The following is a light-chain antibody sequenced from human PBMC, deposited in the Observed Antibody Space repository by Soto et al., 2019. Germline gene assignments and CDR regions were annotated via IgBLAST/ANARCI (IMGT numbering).Light chain of an antibody. J-gene: IGLJ2*01. CDR3: SSYTSSSTL. Sequence: QSALTQPASVSGSPGQSSTISCTGTSSDVGGYNYVSWYQQHPGKAPKLMIYDVSNRPSGVSNRFSGSKSGNTASLTISGLQAEDEADYYCSSYTSSSTLFGGETKLTVL. CDR2: DVS. V-gene: IGLV2-14*01. CDR1: SSDVGGYNY.